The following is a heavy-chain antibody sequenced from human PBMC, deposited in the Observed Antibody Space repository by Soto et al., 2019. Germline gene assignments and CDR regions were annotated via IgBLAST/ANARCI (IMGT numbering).Heavy chain of an antibody. CDR2: ISGSGGST. J-gene: IGHJ4*02. D-gene: IGHD6-13*01. CDR1: GFTFSSYA. V-gene: IGHV3-23*01. Sequence: EVQLLESGGGLVQPGGSLRLSCAASGFTFSSYAMSWVRQAPGKGLEWVSAISGSGGSTYYADSVKGRFTISRDNSKNTLYLQKNSLRAEETAVYYWAKGGGWKGGQPLVDYWGQGTLVTVPP. CDR3: AKGGGWKGGQPLVDY.